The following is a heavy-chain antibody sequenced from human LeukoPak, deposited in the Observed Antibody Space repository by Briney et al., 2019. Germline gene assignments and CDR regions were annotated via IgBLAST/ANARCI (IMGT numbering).Heavy chain of an antibody. CDR2: INSDGGYT. D-gene: IGHD1-26*01. J-gene: IGHJ4*02. Sequence: GGSLRLSCAASRFTLSYYWMHWVRQAPGKGLVWVSRINSDGGYTNYADSVKGRFTISRDNAKNTLYMQMNSLRAEDSAVCYCVADNGAYWGQGTLVTVSS. CDR1: RFTLSYYW. CDR3: VADNGAY. V-gene: IGHV3-74*01.